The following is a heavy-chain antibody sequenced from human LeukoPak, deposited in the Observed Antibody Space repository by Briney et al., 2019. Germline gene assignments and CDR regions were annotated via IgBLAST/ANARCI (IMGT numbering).Heavy chain of an antibody. CDR1: GYTFTGYY. D-gene: IGHD3-22*01. Sequence: ASVKVSCKASGYTFTGYYMHWVRQAPGQGLEWMGWINPNSGGTNYAQKFQGRVTMTRDTSISTAYMELSRLRSDDTAVYYCARGSSETYYYDSSGLEYYFDYWGQGTLVTVSS. V-gene: IGHV1-2*02. J-gene: IGHJ4*02. CDR2: INPNSGGT. CDR3: ARGSSETYYYDSSGLEYYFDY.